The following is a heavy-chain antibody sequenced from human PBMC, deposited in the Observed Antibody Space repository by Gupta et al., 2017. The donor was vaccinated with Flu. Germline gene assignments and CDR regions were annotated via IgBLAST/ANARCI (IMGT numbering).Heavy chain of an antibody. V-gene: IGHV3-23*01. CDR3: AKEADREPGVRWGYDY. Sequence: VQLFASGGGLVQPGGSLRPSCAASGFTFSSYALILVRQAPGKGLEWGSAISGSGGSTYYADSVKCRFTISRDNSKNTLYLQMNSLRAEDTAVYYCAKEADREPGVRWGYDYWGQGTLVTVSS. D-gene: IGHD1-14*01. J-gene: IGHJ4*02. CDR2: ISGSGGST. CDR1: GFTFSSYA.